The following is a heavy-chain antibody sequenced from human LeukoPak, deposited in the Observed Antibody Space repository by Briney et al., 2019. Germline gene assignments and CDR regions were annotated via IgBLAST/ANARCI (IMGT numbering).Heavy chain of an antibody. V-gene: IGHV4-39*07. D-gene: IGHD3-9*01. Sequence: PSETLSLTCTVSGGSISSSSYYWGWIRQPPGKGLEWIGSIYYSGSTYYNPSLKSRVTISVDTSKNQFSLKLSSVTAADTAVYYCARDNLDILTGSDAFDIWGQGTMVTVSS. J-gene: IGHJ3*02. CDR1: GGSISSSSYY. CDR2: IYYSGST. CDR3: ARDNLDILTGSDAFDI.